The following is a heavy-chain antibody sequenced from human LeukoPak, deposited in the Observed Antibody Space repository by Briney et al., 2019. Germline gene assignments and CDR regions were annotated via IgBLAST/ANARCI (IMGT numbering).Heavy chain of an antibody. CDR1: GYTFTGYY. Sequence: ASVKVSCKASGYTFTGYYMHWVRQAPGQGLEWMGWINPNSGGTKYAQKLQDRVTMTTDTSTTTAYMELRSLRSDDTAVYYCARDPSTVTTLYNWFDPWGQGTLVTVSS. V-gene: IGHV1-2*02. CDR2: INPNSGGT. CDR3: ARDPSTVTTLYNWFDP. J-gene: IGHJ5*02. D-gene: IGHD4-17*01.